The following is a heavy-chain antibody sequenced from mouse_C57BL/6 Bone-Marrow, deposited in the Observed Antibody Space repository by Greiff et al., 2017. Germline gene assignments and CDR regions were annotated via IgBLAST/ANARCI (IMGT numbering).Heavy chain of an antibody. CDR3: AYGSSPYYFDY. Sequence: QVQLQQPGAELVMPGASVKLSCKASGYTFTSYWMHWVKQRPGQGLEWIGEIDPSDSYTNYNQKFKGKSTLTVDKSSSTAYMQLSSLTSEDSAVYYCAYGSSPYYFDYWGQGTPLTVSS. V-gene: IGHV1-69*01. J-gene: IGHJ2*01. CDR2: IDPSDSYT. D-gene: IGHD1-1*01. CDR1: GYTFTSYW.